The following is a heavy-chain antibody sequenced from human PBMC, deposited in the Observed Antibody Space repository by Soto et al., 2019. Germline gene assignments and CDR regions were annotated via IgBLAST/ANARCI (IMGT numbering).Heavy chain of an antibody. CDR2: SAPEEGEP. D-gene: IGHD1-26*01. V-gene: IGHV1-24*01. CDR3: AADRKIVGTIGAFDF. Sequence: ASVKVSSKVPKPTLTELTIDWLRQAPGKGLEWMGRSAPEEGEPIYPQKFQGRSSMAEDPSTDTAYMELTSLRFEDTAVYFCAADRKIVGTIGAFDFWGQGTLVTVSS. CDR1: KPTLTELT. J-gene: IGHJ4*02.